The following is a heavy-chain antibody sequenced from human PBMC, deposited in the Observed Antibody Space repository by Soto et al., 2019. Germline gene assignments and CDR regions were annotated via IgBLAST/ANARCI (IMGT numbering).Heavy chain of an antibody. J-gene: IGHJ1*01. V-gene: IGHV3-64*01. CDR2: ISSNGGST. D-gene: IGHD6-19*01. Sequence: GGSLRLSCAASGFTFSSYAMHWVRQAPGKGLEYVSAISSNGGSTYYANSVKGRFTISRDNSKNTLYLQMGSLRAEDMAVYYCARPPKGFAVAVRYFQHWGQGTLVTVSS. CDR3: ARPPKGFAVAVRYFQH. CDR1: GFTFSSYA.